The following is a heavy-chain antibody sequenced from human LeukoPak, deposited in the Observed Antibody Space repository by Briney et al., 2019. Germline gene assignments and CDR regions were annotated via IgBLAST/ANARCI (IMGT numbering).Heavy chain of an antibody. CDR3: ARGVWWAALAHFQH. V-gene: IGHV1-2*02. Sequence: GASVKVSCKASGYTFTGYYMHWVRQAPGQGLEWMGWINPNSGGTNYAQKFQGRVTMTRDTSISTAYMELSRLRSDDTAVYYCARGVWWAALAHFQHWGQGTLVTVSS. CDR2: INPNSGGT. J-gene: IGHJ1*01. D-gene: IGHD2-15*01. CDR1: GYTFTGYY.